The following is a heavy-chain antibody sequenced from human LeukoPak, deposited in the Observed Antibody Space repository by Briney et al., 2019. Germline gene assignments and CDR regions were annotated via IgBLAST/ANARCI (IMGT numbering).Heavy chain of an antibody. D-gene: IGHD3-10*01. J-gene: IGHJ4*02. CDR1: GDSISSGGYY. CDR3: ASPRSGSSGLDFDY. CDR2: IYYSGST. Sequence: PTETLSLTCTVSGDSISSGGYYWCWFRQHPGKGLDWIDYIYYSGSTYYNPSLKSRVTISVDTSKNQFSLKLSSVTAADTAVYYCASPRSGSSGLDFDYWDQGTLVTVSS. V-gene: IGHV4-31*03.